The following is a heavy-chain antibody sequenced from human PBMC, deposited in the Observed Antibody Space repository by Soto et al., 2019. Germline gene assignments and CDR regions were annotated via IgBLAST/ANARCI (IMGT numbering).Heavy chain of an antibody. J-gene: IGHJ4*02. Sequence: EVQLVESGGGLVQPGGSLRVSCAASGFIFNDYWLHWVRQATGKGLEWLSRINPDGSSTDYADSVKGRFTVSRDNAKNTLYLQMNSLRAEDTAVYYCARKGEVTGLKYWGQGTLVTVSS. V-gene: IGHV3-74*01. CDR3: ARKGEVTGLKY. D-gene: IGHD1-20*01. CDR1: GFIFNDYW. CDR2: INPDGSST.